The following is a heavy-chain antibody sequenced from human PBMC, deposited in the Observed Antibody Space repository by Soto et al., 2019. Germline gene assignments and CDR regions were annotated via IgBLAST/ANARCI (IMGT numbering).Heavy chain of an antibody. V-gene: IGHV3-30-3*01. CDR1: GFTFSSYA. CDR3: ARDSYGSGSYYNFRWFDP. CDR2: ISYDGSNK. D-gene: IGHD3-10*01. J-gene: IGHJ5*02. Sequence: PGGSLRLSCAASGFTFSSYAMHWVRQAPGKGLEWVAVISYDGSNKYYADSVKGRFTISRDNSKNTLYLRMNSLRAEDTAVYYCARDSYGSGSYYNFRWFDPWGQGTLVTVSS.